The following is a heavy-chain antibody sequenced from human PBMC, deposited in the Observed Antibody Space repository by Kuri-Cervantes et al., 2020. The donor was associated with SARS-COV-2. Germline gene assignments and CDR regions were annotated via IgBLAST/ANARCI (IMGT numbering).Heavy chain of an antibody. CDR1: GFTFSDYA. CDR3: ARVVRGVIIEGDY. D-gene: IGHD3-10*01. Sequence: GESLKISCAASGFTFSDYAMHWVRRAPAPGKGLEWVAVISNDGNTIYYSVSVRGRFTISRDNSKNTLYLQMNSLRAEDTAVYYCARVVRGVIIEGDYWGQGTLVTVSS. J-gene: IGHJ4*02. CDR2: ISNDGNTI. V-gene: IGHV3-30*04.